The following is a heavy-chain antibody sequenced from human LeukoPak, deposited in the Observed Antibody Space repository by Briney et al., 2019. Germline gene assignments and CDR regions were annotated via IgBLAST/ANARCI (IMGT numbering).Heavy chain of an antibody. D-gene: IGHD2-2*02. V-gene: IGHV4-34*01. CDR2: INDSGST. Sequence: PSETLSLTCAVYGGSFSGYYWSWIRQPPGKGLEWIGEINDSGSTNYNPSLKSRVIISLDTSKNQFSLKVSSVTAADTAVYYCATGLRYCTSTSCYTPWFDPWGQGTLVTVSS. J-gene: IGHJ5*02. CDR3: ATGLRYCTSTSCYTPWFDP. CDR1: GGSFSGYY.